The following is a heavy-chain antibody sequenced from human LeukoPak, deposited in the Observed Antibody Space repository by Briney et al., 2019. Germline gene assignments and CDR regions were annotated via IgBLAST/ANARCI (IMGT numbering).Heavy chain of an antibody. CDR2: IYTSGST. V-gene: IGHV4-4*07. CDR1: GGSISSYY. CDR3: AKDPPVTTPDAFDI. D-gene: IGHD4-17*01. J-gene: IGHJ3*02. Sequence: KPSETLSLTCTVSGGSISSYYWSWIRQPAGKGLEWIGRIYTSGSTNYNPSLKSRVTMSVDTSKNQFSLKLSSVTAADTAVYYCAKDPPVTTPDAFDIWGQGTMVTVSS.